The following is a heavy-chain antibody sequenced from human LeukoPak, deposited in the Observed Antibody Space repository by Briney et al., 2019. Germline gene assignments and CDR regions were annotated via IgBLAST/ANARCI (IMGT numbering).Heavy chain of an antibody. CDR3: AKDTYDSSGYLDP. V-gene: IGHV3-23*01. CDR1: GFTFSGSA. CDR2: ISGSGGST. J-gene: IGHJ5*02. D-gene: IGHD3-22*01. Sequence: GGSLRLSCAASGFTFSGSAMHWVRQAPGKGLEWVSAISGSGGSTYYADSVKGRFTISRDNSKNTLYLQMNSLRAEDTAVYYCAKDTYDSSGYLDPWGQGTLVTVSS.